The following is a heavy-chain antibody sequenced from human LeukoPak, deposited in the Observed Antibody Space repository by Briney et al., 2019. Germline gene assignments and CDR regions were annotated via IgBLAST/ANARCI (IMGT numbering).Heavy chain of an antibody. CDR2: IKDDGSEI. D-gene: IGHD3-16*01. CDR3: VRRGNRWGDY. V-gene: IGHV3-7*01. J-gene: IGHJ4*02. CDR1: GFTFSDCW. Sequence: GGSLRLSCEASGFTFSDCWMSWIRQTPGKGLEWVANIKDDGSEIYYVDPVKGRFTISRDNAKNSVYLQMNSLRAEDTAVYYCVRRGNRWGDYWGQGTLVTVSS.